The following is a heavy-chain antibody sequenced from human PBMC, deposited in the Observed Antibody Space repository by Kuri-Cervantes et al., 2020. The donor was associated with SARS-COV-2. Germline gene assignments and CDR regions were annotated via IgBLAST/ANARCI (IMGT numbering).Heavy chain of an antibody. CDR2: INHSGST. J-gene: IGHJ5*01. V-gene: IGHV4-34*01. CDR3: ARDFEYSSTVS. D-gene: IGHD6-6*01. Sequence: SQTLSLTCAVYGGSFSGYYWSWIRQPPGKGLEWIGEINHSGSTNYNPSLKSRVTISVDTSKNQFSLRLSSVTAEDTAVYYCARDFEYSSTVSWGQGTPVTVSS. CDR1: GGSFSGYY.